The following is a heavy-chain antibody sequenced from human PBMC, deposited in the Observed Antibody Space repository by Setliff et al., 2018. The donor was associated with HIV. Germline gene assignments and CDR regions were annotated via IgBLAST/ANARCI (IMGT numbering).Heavy chain of an antibody. D-gene: IGHD2-2*01. CDR3: ARDHCSSSGCYEYSYYGMDV. CDR2: INPNSGGT. CDR1: YTFTGYY. V-gene: IGHV1-2*02. J-gene: IGHJ6*02. Sequence: GASVKVLQGFWYTFTGYYMHWVRQAPGQGLEWMGWINPNSGGTTYAQKFQGRVTMTRDTSISTAYMEVSRLRSDDTAVYYCARDHCSSSGCYEYSYYGMDVWGQGTTVTVSS.